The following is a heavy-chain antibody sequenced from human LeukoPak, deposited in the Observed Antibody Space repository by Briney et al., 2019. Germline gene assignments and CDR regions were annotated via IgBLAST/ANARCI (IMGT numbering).Heavy chain of an antibody. Sequence: ASVKVSCKASGYTFTSYDINWVRQATGQGLEWMGWMNPNSGNTGYAQKFQGRVTMTRNTSISTAYMELSSLRSEDTAVYYCARGGYYDILTGPYGMDVWGQGTTVTVSS. V-gene: IGHV1-8*02. CDR3: ARGGYYDILTGPYGMDV. D-gene: IGHD3-9*01. CDR2: MNPNSGNT. CDR1: GYTFTSYD. J-gene: IGHJ6*02.